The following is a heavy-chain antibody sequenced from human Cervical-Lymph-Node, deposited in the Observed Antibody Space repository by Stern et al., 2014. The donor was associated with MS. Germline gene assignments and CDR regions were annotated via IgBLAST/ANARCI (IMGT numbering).Heavy chain of an antibody. CDR2: ISYDGRNE. D-gene: IGHD3-10*01. J-gene: IGHJ6*02. V-gene: IGHV3-30*18. Sequence: QVQLVQSGGGVVQPGRSLRLSCAASGFTFSTYGMHWVRQAPGKGLEWGTLISYDGRNEYYADSVKGRFTISRDNSKDTLYLQMDSLRAEDTAVYYCAKDLKGTSWFNYYYGMDVWGQGTTVTVSS. CDR3: AKDLKGTSWFNYYYGMDV. CDR1: GFTFSTYG.